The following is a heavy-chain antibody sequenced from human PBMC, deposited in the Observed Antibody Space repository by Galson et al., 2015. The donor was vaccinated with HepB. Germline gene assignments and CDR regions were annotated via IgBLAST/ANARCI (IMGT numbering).Heavy chain of an antibody. D-gene: IGHD6-13*01. J-gene: IGHJ4*02. CDR1: GFPFSNYW. CDR3: ASAIAAAGTPRDY. CDR2: INGDGSST. Sequence: SLRLSCAASGFPFSNYWMHWVRQAPGKGLVWVSHINGDGSSTTYADSVKGRFTISRDNSKNTLYLQMNSLRAEDTAVYYCASAIAAAGTPRDYWGQGTLVTVSS. V-gene: IGHV3-74*03.